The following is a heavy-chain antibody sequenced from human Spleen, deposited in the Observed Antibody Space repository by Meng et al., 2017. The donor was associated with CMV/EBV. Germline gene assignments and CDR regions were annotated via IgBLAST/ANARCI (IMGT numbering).Heavy chain of an antibody. J-gene: IGHJ5*01. V-gene: IGHV3-11*04. Sequence: CAAPGFTFSDYYMTWIRQAPGKGLEWVSYISSSGSITKYLDSVKGRFTISRDNAKNSLFLQMNSLRVEDTAVYYCARDSSAVHNWLDSWGQGTLVTVSS. CDR1: GFTFSDYY. D-gene: IGHD1-26*01. CDR3: ARDSSAVHNWLDS. CDR2: ISSSGSIT.